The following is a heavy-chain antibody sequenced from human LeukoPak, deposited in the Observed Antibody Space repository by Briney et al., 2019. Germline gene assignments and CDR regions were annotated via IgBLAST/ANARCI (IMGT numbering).Heavy chain of an antibody. CDR1: GFAFSSYA. J-gene: IGHJ4*02. D-gene: IGHD6-19*01. Sequence: GGSLRLSCAASGFAFSSYAMSWVRQAPGKGLEWVSAISGSGGSTYYADSVKGRFTISRDNSKNTLYLQMNSLRAEDTAVYYCAKDKGWSYYFDYWGQGTLVTVSS. V-gene: IGHV3-23*01. CDR2: ISGSGGST. CDR3: AKDKGWSYYFDY.